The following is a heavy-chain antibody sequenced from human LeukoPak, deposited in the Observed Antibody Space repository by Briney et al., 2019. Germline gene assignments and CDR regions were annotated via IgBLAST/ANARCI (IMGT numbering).Heavy chain of an antibody. V-gene: IGHV1-69*05. J-gene: IGHJ4*02. CDR3: ARVFARGGEITGSYYYY. CDR2: IIPLFGTA. D-gene: IGHD3-10*01. Sequence: SVKVSCKASGGTFSTYAVNWVRQAPGHGLEWLGGIIPLFGTANYAQKFRGRVTITTDESTSIAYMELSSLRSEDTAIYYCARVFARGGEITGSYYYYWGQGSLVTVSS. CDR1: GGTFSTYA.